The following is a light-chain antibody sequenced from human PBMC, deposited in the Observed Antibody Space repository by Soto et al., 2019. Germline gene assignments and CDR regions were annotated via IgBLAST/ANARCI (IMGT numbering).Light chain of an antibody. CDR1: QSVSSSY. Sequence: EIVLTQSPGTLSLSPGERATLSCRASQSVSSSYLAWYQQKPGQAPRLLIYGASSRATGIPDRFSGSGSGTDFTITSSSLEPEDFAVYYWQQYGSSLFTFGPGTKVDIK. V-gene: IGKV3-20*01. CDR3: QQYGSSLFT. J-gene: IGKJ3*01. CDR2: GAS.